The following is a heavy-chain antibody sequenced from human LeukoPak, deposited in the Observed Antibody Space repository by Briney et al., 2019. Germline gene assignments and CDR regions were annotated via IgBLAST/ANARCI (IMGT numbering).Heavy chain of an antibody. Sequence: SETLSLTCTVSGGSISSSSYYWGWIRQPPGKGLEWIGSIYYSGSTYYTPSLKSRVTISVDTSKNQFSLKLSSVTAADTAVYYCARHSAVTTFALHYWGQGTLVTVSA. D-gene: IGHD4-11*01. CDR2: IYYSGST. V-gene: IGHV4-39*01. J-gene: IGHJ4*02. CDR3: ARHSAVTTFALHY. CDR1: GGSISSSSYY.